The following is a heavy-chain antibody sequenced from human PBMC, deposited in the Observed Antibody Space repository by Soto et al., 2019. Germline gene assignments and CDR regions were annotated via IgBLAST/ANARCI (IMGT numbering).Heavy chain of an antibody. V-gene: IGHV4-59*01. CDR1: GGSISTYY. CDR2: VSDSGRP. CDR3: ARTWDNWFDP. Sequence: SETLSLTCTFSGGSISTYYWSWIRQPPGKGLEWIGYVSDSGRPYYNPSFKSRVTLSLDTSKNQLSLQLSSVIAADTAMYFCARTWDNWFDPWGQGTLVTVSS. D-gene: IGHD3-16*01. J-gene: IGHJ5*02.